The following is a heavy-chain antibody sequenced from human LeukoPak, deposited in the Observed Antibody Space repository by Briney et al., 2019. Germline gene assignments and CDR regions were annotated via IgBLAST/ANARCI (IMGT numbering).Heavy chain of an antibody. CDR3: ARHMGLGYTYFYPYFDY. D-gene: IGHD1-1*01. CDR1: GGSISSYY. J-gene: IGHJ4*01. CDR2: IYYSGST. Sequence: SETLSLTCTVSGGSISSYYWSWIRQPPGKGLEWIGYIYYSGSTNYNPSLKSRVTISVDTSKNQFSLKLSSVTAADTAVYYCARHMGLGYTYFYPYFDYWGQGTLVTVSA. V-gene: IGHV4-59*08.